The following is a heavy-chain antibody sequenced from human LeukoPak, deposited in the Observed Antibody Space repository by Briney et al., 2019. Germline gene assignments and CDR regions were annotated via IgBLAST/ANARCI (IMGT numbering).Heavy chain of an antibody. CDR2: MNAGNGNT. V-gene: IGHV1-3*03. CDR1: GYTFISYA. Sequence: ASVKVSCKSSGYTFISYAMHWVRQAPGQRLEWMGWMNAGNGNTKYSQKFQGRVTITRDTSASTAYMELSSLKSEDMAVYYCAREGSMVRGVGIFGFDYWGQGTLVTVSS. D-gene: IGHD3-10*01. J-gene: IGHJ4*02. CDR3: AREGSMVRGVGIFGFDY.